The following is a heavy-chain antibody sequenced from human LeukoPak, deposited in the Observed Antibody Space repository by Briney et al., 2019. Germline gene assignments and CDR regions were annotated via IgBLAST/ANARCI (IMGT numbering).Heavy chain of an antibody. D-gene: IGHD6-6*01. CDR2: MNPNSGNT. CDR1: GYTFTSYD. J-gene: IGHJ6*03. CDR3: ARGIHSSSSPDYYYYYSMDV. Sequence: ASVKVSCKASGYTFTSYDINWVRQATGQGLEWMGWMNPNSGNTGYAQKFQGRVTMTRNTSISTAYMELSSLRSEDTAVYYCARGIHSSSSPDYYYYYSMDVWGKGTTVTVSS. V-gene: IGHV1-8*01.